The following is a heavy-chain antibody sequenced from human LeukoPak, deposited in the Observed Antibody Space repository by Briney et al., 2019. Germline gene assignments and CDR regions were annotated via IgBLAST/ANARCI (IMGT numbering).Heavy chain of an antibody. CDR3: AKGTVAAAGTGDYFDY. Sequence: GGSLRLSCAASGFTFSSYAMNWVRQAPGKGLEWVSVISGSSGSTYYADSVKGRFTISRDNSKNTLYLQMNSLRAEDTAVYYCAKGTVAAAGTGDYFDYWGQGTLVTVSS. CDR2: ISGSSGST. CDR1: GFTFSSYA. J-gene: IGHJ4*02. V-gene: IGHV3-23*01. D-gene: IGHD6-13*01.